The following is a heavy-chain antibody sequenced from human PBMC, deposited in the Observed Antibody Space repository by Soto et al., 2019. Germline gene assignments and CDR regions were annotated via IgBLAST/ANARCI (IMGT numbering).Heavy chain of an antibody. D-gene: IGHD6-19*01. J-gene: IGHJ2*01. CDR3: ARGGSSGWESYWYFDL. CDR1: GYTFTGYY. V-gene: IGHV1-2*02. Sequence: QVQLVQSGAEVKKPGASVKVSCKASGYTFTGYYMHWVRQAPGQGLEWMGWINPNSGGTNYAQKFQGRVTMTRDTSISTAYMERSRLRSDDTAVYYCARGGSSGWESYWYFDLWGRGTLVTVSS. CDR2: INPNSGGT.